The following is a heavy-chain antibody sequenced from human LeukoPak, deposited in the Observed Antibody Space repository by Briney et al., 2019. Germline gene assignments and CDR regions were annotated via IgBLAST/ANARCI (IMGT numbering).Heavy chain of an antibody. J-gene: IGHJ3*02. Sequence: SETLSLTCTVSGGSITTYYWTWIRQPPGKGLEWIGFIYHSGSTNYNPSLKSRVTISVDTSKNQFSLKLSSVPPADTAVYYCARQKWGGGNAFAIWGQGTMVTVSS. CDR2: IYHSGST. V-gene: IGHV4-59*08. D-gene: IGHD1-26*01. CDR1: GGSITTYY. CDR3: ARQKWGGGNAFAI.